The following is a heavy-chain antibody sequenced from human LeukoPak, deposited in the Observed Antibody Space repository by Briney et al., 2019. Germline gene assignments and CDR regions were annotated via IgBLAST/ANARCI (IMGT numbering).Heavy chain of an antibody. J-gene: IGHJ4*02. Sequence: ASVKVSCKASGYTFTSYAMHWVRQAHGQRLEWMGWINAGNGNTKYSQKFQGRVTITRDTSASTAYMELSSLGSEDTAVYYCARGAAADLDYWGQGTLVTVSS. V-gene: IGHV1-3*01. CDR2: INAGNGNT. CDR1: GYTFTSYA. D-gene: IGHD6-13*01. CDR3: ARGAAADLDY.